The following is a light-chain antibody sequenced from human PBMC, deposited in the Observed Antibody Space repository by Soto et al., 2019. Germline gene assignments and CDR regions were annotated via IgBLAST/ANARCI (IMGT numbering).Light chain of an antibody. CDR3: GTWDSSLNIFV. V-gene: IGLV1-51*02. Sequence: SVLSQPPSVSAAPGQKVTMSRSGGSSNIGNYYVSWHQQLPGTAPKLVIYENDKRPSGIPDRFSGSKSGTSATLGITGLQTGDEADYYCGTWDSSLNIFVFGTGTKVTVL. CDR2: END. J-gene: IGLJ1*01. CDR1: SSNIGNYY.